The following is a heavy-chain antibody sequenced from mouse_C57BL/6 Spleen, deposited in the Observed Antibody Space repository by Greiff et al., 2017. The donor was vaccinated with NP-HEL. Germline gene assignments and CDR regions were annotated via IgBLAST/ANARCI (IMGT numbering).Heavy chain of an antibody. CDR2: ISNLAYSI. Sequence: EVKLMESGGGLVQPGGSLKLSCAASGFTFSDYGMAWVRQAPRKGPEWVAFISNLAYSIYYADTVTGRFTISRENAKNTLYLEMSSLRSEDTAMYYCARVDYGNSYYFDYWGQGTTLTVSS. D-gene: IGHD2-1*01. CDR3: ARVDYGNSYYFDY. J-gene: IGHJ2*01. CDR1: GFTFSDYG. V-gene: IGHV5-15*01.